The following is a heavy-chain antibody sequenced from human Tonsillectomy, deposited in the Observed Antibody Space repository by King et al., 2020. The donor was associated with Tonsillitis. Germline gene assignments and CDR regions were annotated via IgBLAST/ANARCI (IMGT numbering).Heavy chain of an antibody. J-gene: IGHJ4*02. D-gene: IGHD6-19*01. V-gene: IGHV3-33*05. CDR2: ISSDGSNK. CDR1: GFTFSSYG. Sequence: QLVQSGGGVVQPGRSLRLSCAASGFTFSSYGMHWVRQAPGKGLEWVAVISSDGSNKYYADSVKGRFTISRDNSKNTLYLQMNSLRAEDTAVYYCARELVAGLYYFDYWGQGTLVTVSS. CDR3: ARELVAGLYYFDY.